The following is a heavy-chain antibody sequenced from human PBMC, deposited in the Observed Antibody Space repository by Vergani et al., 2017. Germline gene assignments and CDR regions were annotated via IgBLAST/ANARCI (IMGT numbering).Heavy chain of an antibody. CDR3: AHXRCMITFGGVEPYYVDY. Sequence: QITLKESGPTLVKPTQTLTLTCTFSGFSLSTSGVGVGWIRQPPGKALEWLALIYWDYDKRYTPALKSRLTITKGTSKNQVGRTMTNMDPVDTATYYCAHXRCMITFGGVEPYYVDYGGQGTLVTVSA. D-gene: IGHD3-16*01. CDR1: GFSLSTSGVG. CDR2: IYWDYDK. J-gene: IGHJ4*02. V-gene: IGHV2-5*02.